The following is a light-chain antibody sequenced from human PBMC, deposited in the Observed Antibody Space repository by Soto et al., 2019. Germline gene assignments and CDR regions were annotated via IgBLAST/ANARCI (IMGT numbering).Light chain of an antibody. J-gene: IGKJ1*01. CDR2: DAS. Sequence: DIQVTQSPATLSASVGDRVTITCRASQSVRSWLAWYQQKPGTAPKLLIFDASRLESGVPSRFSGSASGTEFTLTISSLQPDDFATYYCLQHNTYPWTFGQGTKVDIK. CDR3: LQHNTYPWT. CDR1: QSVRSW. V-gene: IGKV1-5*01.